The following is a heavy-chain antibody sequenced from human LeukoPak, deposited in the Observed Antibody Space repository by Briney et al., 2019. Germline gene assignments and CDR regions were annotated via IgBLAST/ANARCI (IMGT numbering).Heavy chain of an antibody. J-gene: IGHJ4*02. Sequence: GSLRLSCAASGFTFSSYGMNWVRQAPGKGLEWISFISYDGSNKYYADSVQGRFTISRDIFKNTLYLQMNSLRTEDTAVYYCARDDCSKTSCYGIWGQGTLVTVSS. V-gene: IGHV3-30*03. D-gene: IGHD2-2*01. CDR3: ARDDCSKTSCYGI. CDR2: ISYDGSNK. CDR1: GFTFSSYG.